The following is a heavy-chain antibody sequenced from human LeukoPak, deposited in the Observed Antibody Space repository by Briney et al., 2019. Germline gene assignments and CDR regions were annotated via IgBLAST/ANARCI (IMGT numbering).Heavy chain of an antibody. Sequence: GGSLRLSCAASGFTFSSYSMNWVRQAPGKGLEWVSSISSSSSYIYYADSVKGRFTISRDNAKNSLYLQMNSLRAEDTAVYYCASLPKWLRPRSYWGQGTLVTVSS. CDR3: ASLPKWLRPRSY. J-gene: IGHJ4*02. D-gene: IGHD5-12*01. CDR2: ISSSSSYI. CDR1: GFTFSSYS. V-gene: IGHV3-21*04.